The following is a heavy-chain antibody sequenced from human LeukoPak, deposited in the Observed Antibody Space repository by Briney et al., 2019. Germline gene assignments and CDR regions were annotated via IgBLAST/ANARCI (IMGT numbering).Heavy chain of an antibody. D-gene: IGHD3-9*01. CDR2: IWYDGSNK. V-gene: IGHV3-33*01. CDR3: ARDERYFDWLLRGNYGMDV. J-gene: IGHJ6*02. CDR1: GFTFSSYG. Sequence: PGVALRLSCAASGFTFSSYGMHWVRQAPGKGLEWVAVIWYDGSNKYYADSVKGRFTISRDNSKNTLYLQMNSLRAEDTAVYYCARDERYFDWLLRGNYGMDVWGQGTTVTVSS.